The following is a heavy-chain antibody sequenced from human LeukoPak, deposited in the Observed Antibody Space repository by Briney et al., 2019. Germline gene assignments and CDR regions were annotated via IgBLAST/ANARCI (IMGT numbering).Heavy chain of an antibody. Sequence: KASETLSLTCTVSGGSIGSDYYNWMRQPPGKGLEWIGLVHYSGSTNYNPSLKSRVSISADTSKNQFSLNLTSVTAADTAVYYCVIGRGWQPDYWGQGILVTVSS. J-gene: IGHJ4*02. CDR1: GGSIGSDY. V-gene: IGHV4-59*01. CDR3: VIGRGWQPDY. CDR2: VHYSGST. D-gene: IGHD3-10*01.